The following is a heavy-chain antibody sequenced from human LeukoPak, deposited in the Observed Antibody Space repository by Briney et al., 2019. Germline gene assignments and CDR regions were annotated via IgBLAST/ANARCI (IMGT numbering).Heavy chain of an antibody. CDR3: ARDDVLTGPHSGGGTSEEFDP. Sequence: ASVKVSCKPSGYTFSSYYMYWVRQAPGHGLEYMGIINPSGTTGYAQKFQGRVSMTGDTSTSTVYMELSSLRSDDTAVYYCARDDVLTGPHSGGGTSEEFDPWGQGTLVTVSS. D-gene: IGHD3-9*01. CDR1: GYTFSSYY. CDR2: INPSGTT. J-gene: IGHJ5*02. V-gene: IGHV1-46*01.